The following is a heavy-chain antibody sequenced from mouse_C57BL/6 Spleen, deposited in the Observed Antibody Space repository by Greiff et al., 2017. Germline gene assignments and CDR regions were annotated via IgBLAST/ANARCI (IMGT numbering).Heavy chain of an antibody. J-gene: IGHJ4*01. CDR2: IWSGGST. Sequence: VKLVESGPGLVQPSQSLSITCTVSGFSLTSYGVHWVRQSPGKGLEWLGVIWSGGSTDYNAAFISRLSISKDNSKSQVFFKMNSLQADDTAIYYCARNYYGSSYRYYAMDYWGQGTSVTVSS. V-gene: IGHV2-2*01. CDR3: ARNYYGSSYRYYAMDY. CDR1: GFSLTSYG. D-gene: IGHD1-1*01.